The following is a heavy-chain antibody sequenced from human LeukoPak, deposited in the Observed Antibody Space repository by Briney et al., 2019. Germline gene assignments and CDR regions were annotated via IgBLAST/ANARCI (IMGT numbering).Heavy chain of an antibody. V-gene: IGHV4-38-2*01. CDR2: IYHSGGT. CDR3: AGFTPAVDY. CDR1: GYSISSGHY. Sequence: SETLSLTCAVSGYSISSGHYWGWIQQPPGKGLEWIGSIYHSGGTYYNPSLKSRVTISVDTSKNQFSLKMKSVTAADTAVYYCAGFTPAVDYCSQGTLVTVSS. J-gene: IGHJ4*02. D-gene: IGHD3-10*01.